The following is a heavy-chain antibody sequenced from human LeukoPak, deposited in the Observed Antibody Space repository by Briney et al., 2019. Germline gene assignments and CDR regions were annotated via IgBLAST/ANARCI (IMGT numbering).Heavy chain of an antibody. V-gene: IGHV3-30*18. D-gene: IGHD6-13*01. CDR1: GFTFSNYG. CDR3: AKDPRRYSRTGGYFDY. Sequence: GGSLRLSCAASGFTFSNYGMHWVRQAPGRGLEWVAFISYDGSNKYYADSVKGRFTISRDNSKHTLYLQMNSLRAEDTAVYYCAKDPRRYSRTGGYFDYWGQGTLVTVSS. CDR2: ISYDGSNK. J-gene: IGHJ4*02.